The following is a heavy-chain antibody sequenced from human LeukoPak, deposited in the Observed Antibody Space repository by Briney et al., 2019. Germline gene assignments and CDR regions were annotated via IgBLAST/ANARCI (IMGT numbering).Heavy chain of an antibody. J-gene: IGHJ6*04. CDR1: GGTFSSYA. D-gene: IGHD3-9*01. V-gene: IGHV1-69*01. CDR2: IIPIFGTA. CDR3: ARLLRYFDWAYGMDV. Sequence: GASVKVSCKATGGTFSSYAISWVRQAPGQGLEWMGGIIPIFGTANYAQKFQGRVTITADESTSTAYMELSSLGSEDTAVYYCARLLRYFDWAYGMDVWGKGTTVTVSS.